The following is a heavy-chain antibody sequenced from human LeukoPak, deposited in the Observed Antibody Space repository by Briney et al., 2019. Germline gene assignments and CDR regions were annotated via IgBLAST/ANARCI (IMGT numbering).Heavy chain of an antibody. V-gene: IGHV2-5*02. Sequence: SGPALVKPTQTLTLTCSFSGFSLTTPGVGVGWVRQPPGKALEWLGFIYWDDDKRYRPSLKSRLTITMDTSRSQVVLTLTTVDPCDTTTYFCAHSLDSTRLYGYYYFMDVWGKGTTVTVSS. CDR1: GFSLTTPGVG. D-gene: IGHD2-2*01. CDR2: IYWDDDK. J-gene: IGHJ6*03. CDR3: AHSLDSTRLYGYYYFMDV.